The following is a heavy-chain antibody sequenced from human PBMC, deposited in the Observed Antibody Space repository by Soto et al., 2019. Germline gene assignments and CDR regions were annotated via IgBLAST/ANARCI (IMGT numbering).Heavy chain of an antibody. D-gene: IGHD2-15*01. CDR3: AKDRQYYSF. Sequence: GGSLRLSCAASGFTFSSYAMSWVRQAPGKGLEWVSGISGSGISTYYADSVRGRFTISRDNSKNTLYLQMNSLRAEDTAVFCCAKDRQYYSFWGQGTLVTVSS. V-gene: IGHV3-23*01. CDR1: GFTFSSYA. CDR2: ISGSGIST. J-gene: IGHJ1*01.